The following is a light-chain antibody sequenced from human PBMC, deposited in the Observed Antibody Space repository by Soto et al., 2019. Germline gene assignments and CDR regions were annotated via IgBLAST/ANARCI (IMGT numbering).Light chain of an antibody. CDR1: QSISSY. J-gene: IGKJ4*01. CDR3: QQSYSTPLT. Sequence: DTQITKSPSSLSASVGDRVTITCRASQSISSYLNWYQQKPGKAPKLLIYAASSLQSGVPSRFSGSGSATEFTLTISSLQPEDFATYYCQQSYSTPLTVGGRTKLDIK. V-gene: IGKV1-39*01. CDR2: AAS.